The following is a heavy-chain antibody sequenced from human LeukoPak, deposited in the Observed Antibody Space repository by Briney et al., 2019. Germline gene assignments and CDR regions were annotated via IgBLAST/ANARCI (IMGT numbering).Heavy chain of an antibody. D-gene: IGHD2-2*01. Sequence: PGGSLRLSCAASGFTFSSYEMNWVRQAPGKGLEWVSYISSSGSTIYYADSVKGRFTISRDNAKNSLYLQMNSLRAEDTAVYYCAREILPAHVAYFDYWGQGTLVTVSS. V-gene: IGHV3-48*03. CDR3: AREILPAHVAYFDY. CDR2: ISSSGSTI. CDR1: GFTFSSYE. J-gene: IGHJ4*02.